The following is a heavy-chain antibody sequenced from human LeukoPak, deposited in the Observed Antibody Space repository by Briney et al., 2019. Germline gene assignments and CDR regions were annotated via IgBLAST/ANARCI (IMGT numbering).Heavy chain of an antibody. J-gene: IGHJ4*02. V-gene: IGHV3-48*03. CDR3: ARALRWLQNSGPLDY. CDR2: ISSSGSTI. Sequence: PGGSLRLSCAASGFTFSSYEMNWVRQAPGKGLEWVSYISSSGSTIYYADSVKGRFTISRDNAKNSLYLQMNSLRAEDTAVYYCARALRWLQNSGPLDYWGQGTLVTVSS. D-gene: IGHD5-24*01. CDR1: GFTFSSYE.